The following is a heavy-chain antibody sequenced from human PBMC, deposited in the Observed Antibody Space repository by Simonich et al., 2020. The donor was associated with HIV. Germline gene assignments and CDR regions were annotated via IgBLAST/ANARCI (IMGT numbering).Heavy chain of an antibody. CDR1: GFTFDDYA. D-gene: IGHD3-10*01. Sequence: EVQLVESGGGLVQPGRSLRLSCAASGFTFDDYAMHWVRQGPGEGLEGVSGISWNSGSIGYADAVKGRFTISRDNAKNSLYLQMNSLRAEDTALYYCAKDKGAYYGSGSPVYWGQGTLVTVSS. CDR3: AKDKGAYYGSGSPVY. V-gene: IGHV3-9*01. J-gene: IGHJ4*02. CDR2: ISWNSGSI.